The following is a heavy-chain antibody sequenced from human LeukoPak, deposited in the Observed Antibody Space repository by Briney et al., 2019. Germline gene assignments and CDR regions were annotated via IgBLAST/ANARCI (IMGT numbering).Heavy chain of an antibody. D-gene: IGHD1-26*01. J-gene: IGHJ5*02. CDR2: IHYRGSA. CDR3: ARDVGSGPNWFDP. V-gene: IGHV4-38-2*02. CDR1: GSPISSAYF. Sequence: SETLSLTCTVSGSPISSAYFWGWIRQSPWKGLEWIASIHYRGSAYYHPSLRSRVTISVDASKNQFSLNLQSVTAADTVLYYCARDVGSGPNWFDPWGQGTLVTVSS.